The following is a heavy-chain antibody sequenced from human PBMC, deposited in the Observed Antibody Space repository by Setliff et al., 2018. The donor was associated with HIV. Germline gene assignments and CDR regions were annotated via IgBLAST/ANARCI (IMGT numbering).Heavy chain of an antibody. CDR3: ARDGYYYDSSAFFEGYYYYYMDV. CDR1: GYTLTEVS. J-gene: IGHJ6*03. CDR2: FDPQDGKT. V-gene: IGHV1-24*01. Sequence: ASVKVSCKISGYTLTEVSMHWVRQAPGKGLEWMGYFDPQDGKTIYAQKFQGRVTMTEDTSTYTAYMELSGLRSEDTAVYYCARDGYYYDSSAFFEGYYYYYMDVWGKGTTVTVSS. D-gene: IGHD3-22*01.